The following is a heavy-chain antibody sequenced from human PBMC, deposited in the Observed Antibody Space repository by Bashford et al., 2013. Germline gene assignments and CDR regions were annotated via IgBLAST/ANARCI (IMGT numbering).Heavy chain of an antibody. J-gene: IGHJ4*02. CDR2: IIPILGIA. CDR3: TCESSDLAGSPRFDY. Sequence: WVRQAPGQGLEWMGRIIPILGIANYAQKFQGRVTITADKSTSTAYMELSSLRAEDTAIYFCTCESSDLAGSPRFDYWGRGTLVTVSS. V-gene: IGHV1-69*02.